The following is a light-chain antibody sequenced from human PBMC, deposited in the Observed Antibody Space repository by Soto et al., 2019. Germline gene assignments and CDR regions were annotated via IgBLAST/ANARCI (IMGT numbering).Light chain of an antibody. V-gene: IGKV3-20*01. CDR1: QTISSNN. Sequence: ESVLTQSPGTVSVSPGERATLSCRASQTISSNNLAWYQQKPGQAPSLLIYGTSSRATGIPDRFSGSGSGTDFTLTISRLEPEDSAIYYCQQSGSWTFGQGTKVEI. CDR2: GTS. J-gene: IGKJ1*01. CDR3: QQSGSWT.